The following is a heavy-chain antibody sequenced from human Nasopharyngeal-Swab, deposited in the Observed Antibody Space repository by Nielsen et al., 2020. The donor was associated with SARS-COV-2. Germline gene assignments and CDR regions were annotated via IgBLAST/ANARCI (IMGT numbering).Heavy chain of an antibody. CDR3: AGRGNSYGGNWFDS. CDR2: IFYSGST. Sequence: SETLSLTCTVPGGSISGYYWSWIRQPPGKGLEWIGHIFYSGSTTYNPSLRSRVTISVDPSKKQFSLRLSSVTVAGPAVYFCAGRGNSYGGNWFDSWGLGSLVVVSS. V-gene: IGHV4-59*01. CDR1: GGSISGYY. J-gene: IGHJ5*01. D-gene: IGHD2/OR15-2a*01.